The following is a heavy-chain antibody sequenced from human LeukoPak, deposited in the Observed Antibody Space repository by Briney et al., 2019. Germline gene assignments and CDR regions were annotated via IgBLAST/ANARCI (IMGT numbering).Heavy chain of an antibody. CDR1: GFTFSSYE. Sequence: GGSLRLSCAASGFTFSSYEMNWVRQAPGKGLEWVSYISSSGSTIYYADSVKGRFTISRDNAKNSLYLQMNSLRAEDTAVYYCAREPTVRGKNGMDVWGKGTTVTVSS. J-gene: IGHJ6*04. V-gene: IGHV3-48*03. CDR2: ISSSGSTI. CDR3: AREPTVRGKNGMDV. D-gene: IGHD3-10*01.